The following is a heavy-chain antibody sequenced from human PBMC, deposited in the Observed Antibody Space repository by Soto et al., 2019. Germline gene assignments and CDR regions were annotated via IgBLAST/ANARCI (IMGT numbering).Heavy chain of an antibody. CDR3: ARDWGGGTFDY. CDR1: GGSVNGYY. CDR2: ISKSGST. V-gene: IGHV4-59*02. J-gene: IGHJ4*02. Sequence: SETLSLTCTVSGGSVNGYYWSWIRQPPGKGLEWIGYISKSGSTNYNPALKSRVTISVDTSKNQFSLKLSSVTAADTAVYYCARDWGGGTFDYWGQGTLVTVSS. D-gene: IGHD3-16*01.